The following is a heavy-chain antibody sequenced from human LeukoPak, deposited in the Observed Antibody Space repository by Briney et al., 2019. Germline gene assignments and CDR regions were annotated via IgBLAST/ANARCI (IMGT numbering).Heavy chain of an antibody. CDR3: ARVGYYASGPFSYFDY. Sequence: GSSLRLSCAASGFTFSGYAMHWVRQAPGKGLEWVAVISYDGSNEYYADSVKGRFTISRDNSKNTLYLQMNSLSVEDTAVYYCARVGYYASGPFSYFDYWGQGTLVTVSS. D-gene: IGHD3-10*01. CDR1: GFTFSGYA. J-gene: IGHJ4*02. V-gene: IGHV3-30-3*01. CDR2: ISYDGSNE.